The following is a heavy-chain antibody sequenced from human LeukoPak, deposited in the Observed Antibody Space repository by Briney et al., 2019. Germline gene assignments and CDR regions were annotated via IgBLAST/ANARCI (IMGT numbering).Heavy chain of an antibody. D-gene: IGHD2-2*01. CDR1: GFTFSSYW. V-gene: IGHV3-7*01. CDR3: ARGVVVAPRSAFDI. J-gene: IGHJ3*02. Sequence: GGSLRLSCAASGFTFSSYWMSWVRQAPGKGLEWVANMKQDGSEKYYVDSVKGRFTISRDNAKNSLSLQMNSLRVEDTAVYYCARGVVVAPRSAFDIWGQGTMVTVSS. CDR2: MKQDGSEK.